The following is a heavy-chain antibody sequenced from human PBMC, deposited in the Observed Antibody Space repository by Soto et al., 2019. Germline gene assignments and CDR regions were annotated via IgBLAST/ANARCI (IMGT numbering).Heavy chain of an antibody. V-gene: IGHV1-18*01. J-gene: IGHJ4*01. CDR1: GYGFTTYG. D-gene: IGHD1-1*01. CDR3: ARGRYGDY. Sequence: QVHLVQSGAEVKKPGASVKVSCKGSGYGFTTYGITWVRQATGQGLEWMAWISAHNGNTNYAQKLQGRVTVTRDTSTSTAYMELRSLRSDDTAVYYCARGRYGDYCGYGALVTVSS. CDR2: ISAHNGNT.